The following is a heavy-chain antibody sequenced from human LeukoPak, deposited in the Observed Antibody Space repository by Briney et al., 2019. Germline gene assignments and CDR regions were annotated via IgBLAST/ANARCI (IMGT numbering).Heavy chain of an antibody. D-gene: IGHD3-3*01. CDR3: ARLTYYDFWSGYNYAFDI. CDR1: GYTFTGYY. Sequence: ASVKVSCKTSGYTFTGYYMHWVRQAPGQGLEWMGWINPNSGGTNYAQKFQGRVTMTRDTSISTAYMELSRLRSDDTAVYYCARLTYYDFWSGYNYAFDIWGQGTMVTVSS. V-gene: IGHV1-2*02. J-gene: IGHJ3*02. CDR2: INPNSGGT.